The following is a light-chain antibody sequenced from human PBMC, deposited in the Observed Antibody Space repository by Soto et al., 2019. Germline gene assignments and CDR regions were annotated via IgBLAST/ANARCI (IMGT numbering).Light chain of an antibody. CDR2: EAS. CDR3: QQYYDWPIT. V-gene: IGKV3-15*01. J-gene: IGKJ5*01. CDR1: QSLSST. Sequence: EIVMTQSPATLSVSPGERATLSCRASQSLSSTLAWYQQKPGQAPRLLIYEASTRATGLPARFSGSGSGTEFTLTISSLQSEDFAVYYCQQYYDWPITFGQGTRLEI.